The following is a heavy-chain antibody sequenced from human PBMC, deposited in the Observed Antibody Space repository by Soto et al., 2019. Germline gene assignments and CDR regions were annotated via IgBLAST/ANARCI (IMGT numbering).Heavy chain of an antibody. J-gene: IGHJ3*02. CDR2: SSAYNGPP. CDR1: GYTLPNYG. CDR3: ARNPEVRGVDAFDI. D-gene: IGHD3-10*01. Sequence: ASVKVSCKASGYTLPNYGISRVRQAPGPRIEWTGWSSAYNGPPNYAHKLQGRVTMTTDTSTSTADIALGSLGSDGTAVYYCARNPEVRGVDAFDIWGQGTMVTVSS. V-gene: IGHV1-18*01.